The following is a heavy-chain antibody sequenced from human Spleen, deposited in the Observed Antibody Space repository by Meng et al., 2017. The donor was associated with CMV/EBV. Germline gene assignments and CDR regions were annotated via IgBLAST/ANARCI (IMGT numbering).Heavy chain of an antibody. V-gene: IGHV1-18*01. Sequence: ASVKVSCKASGYTFTSYGISWVRQAPGQGLEWMGWISAYNGNTNYAQKLQGRVTMTTDTSTSTAYMELRSLRSDDTAVYYCARDEFPHIVVVPAAMGYWGQGTLVTVPQ. D-gene: IGHD2-2*01. CDR3: ARDEFPHIVVVPAAMGY. CDR1: GYTFTSYG. CDR2: ISAYNGNT. J-gene: IGHJ4*02.